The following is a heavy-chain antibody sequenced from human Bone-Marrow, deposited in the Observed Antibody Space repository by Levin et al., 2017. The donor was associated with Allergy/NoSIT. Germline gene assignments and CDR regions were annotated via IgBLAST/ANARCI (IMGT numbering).Heavy chain of an antibody. CDR1: GFTFSSHE. CDR3: AREGGSRFYYYYVMDV. V-gene: IGHV3-48*03. CDR2: ISRTGDTI. D-gene: IGHD1-26*01. J-gene: IGHJ6*02. Sequence: LSLTCAASGFTFSSHEMNWVRQAPGKGLEWVSYISRTGDTIYYADSVRGRFTISRDNAKSSLYLQMSSLRVEDTAIYYCAREGGSRFYYYYVMDVWGQGTAVTVSS.